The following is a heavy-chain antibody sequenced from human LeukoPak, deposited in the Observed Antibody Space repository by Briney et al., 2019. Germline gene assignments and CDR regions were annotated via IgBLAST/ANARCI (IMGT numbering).Heavy chain of an antibody. V-gene: IGHV3-74*01. CDR1: EFTFSAYW. CDR2: INSDASTT. Sequence: GGSLRLSCAASEFTFSAYWMHWVRQAPGKGLVWVSRINSDASTTDYADSVKGRFTISRDNAKNTLYLQMNSLRAEDTAVYYCGRDRGYAYGYPIDNWGQGILVTVSS. CDR3: GRDRGYAYGYPIDN. J-gene: IGHJ4*02. D-gene: IGHD5-18*01.